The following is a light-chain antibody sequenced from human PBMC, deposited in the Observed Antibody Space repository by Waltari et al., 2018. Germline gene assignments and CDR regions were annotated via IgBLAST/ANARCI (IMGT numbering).Light chain of an antibody. CDR3: QQYGSSPPIT. V-gene: IGKV3-20*01. J-gene: IGKJ5*01. CDR1: QSVSSSY. CDR2: GGS. Sequence: EIVLTQSPGTLSLSPGERATLSCRASQSVSSSYLAWYQQKPGQAPRLLIYGGSSRATGIADRFSGSGSGTDFTLTISRLEPEDFAVYYCQQYGSSPPITFGQGTRLEIK.